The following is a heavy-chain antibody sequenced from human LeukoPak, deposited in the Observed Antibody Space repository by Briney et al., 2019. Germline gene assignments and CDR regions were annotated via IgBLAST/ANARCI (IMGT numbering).Heavy chain of an antibody. Sequence: PSETLSLTCTVSGGSISSGSYYWGWIRQPPGKGLEWIGSIYYSGSTYYNPSLKSRVTISVDTSKNQFSLKLSSVTAADTAVYYCARGPDTAMVRGGLDYWGQGTLVTVSS. CDR1: GGSISSGSYY. CDR2: IYYSGST. J-gene: IGHJ4*02. CDR3: ARGPDTAMVRGGLDY. V-gene: IGHV4-39*07. D-gene: IGHD5-18*01.